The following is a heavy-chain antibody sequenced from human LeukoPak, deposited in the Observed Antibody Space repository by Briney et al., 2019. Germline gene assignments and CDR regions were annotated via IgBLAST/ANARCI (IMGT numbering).Heavy chain of an antibody. J-gene: IGHJ3*02. D-gene: IGHD3-3*01. CDR3: AREIRFLEWFI. CDR1: GGSISSYY. Sequence: SETLSLTCTVSGGSISSYYWSWIRQPPGKGLEWIGYIYTSGSTNYNPSLKSRVTISVDTPKNQFSLKLSSVTAADTAVYYCAREIRFLEWFIWGQGTMVTVSS. CDR2: IYTSGST. V-gene: IGHV4-4*08.